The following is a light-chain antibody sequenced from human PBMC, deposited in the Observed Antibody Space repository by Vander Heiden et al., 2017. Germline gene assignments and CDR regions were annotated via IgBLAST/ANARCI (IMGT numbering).Light chain of an antibody. CDR3: QQYYSWPQT. CDR2: GAS. Sequence: ETVMTQSPATLSVSPGERATLSCRASQRIITNLAWYQQKPGQAPSLLIYGASTRATGIPARFSGTGSGTEFTLTISSLQSQDFAVYYCQQYYSWPQTFGQGTRVELK. CDR1: QRIITN. V-gene: IGKV3-15*01. J-gene: IGKJ1*01.